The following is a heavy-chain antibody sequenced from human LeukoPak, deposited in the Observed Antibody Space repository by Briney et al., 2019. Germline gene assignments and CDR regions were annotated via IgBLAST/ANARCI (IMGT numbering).Heavy chain of an antibody. Sequence: SETLSLTCTVSGGSISSYYWSWIRQPPGKGLEWIGYIYYSGSTNYNPSLKSRVTISVDTSTDQFSLKLSSVTAAATAVYYCARLQNYYDSSGYYGLVYCDYWGQGTLVTVSS. D-gene: IGHD3-22*01. CDR3: ARLQNYYDSSGYYGLVYCDY. V-gene: IGHV4-59*08. CDR2: IYYSGST. CDR1: GGSISSYY. J-gene: IGHJ4*02.